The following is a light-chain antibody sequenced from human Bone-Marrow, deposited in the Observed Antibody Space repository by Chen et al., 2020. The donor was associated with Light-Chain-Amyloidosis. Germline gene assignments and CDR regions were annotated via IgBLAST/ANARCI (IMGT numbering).Light chain of an antibody. CDR2: EVS. CDR1: SSDVGSYNL. CDR3: SSYTSSSTPYV. Sequence: QSALTQPASVSGSPGQSITISCTGTSSDVGSYNLVSWYQQHPGKAPKLLIYEVSKRPSGVSKRFSVSKSGNTASLTISGLQAEDEADYYCSSYTSSSTPYVFGTGTKVTVL. V-gene: IGLV2-14*02. J-gene: IGLJ1*01.